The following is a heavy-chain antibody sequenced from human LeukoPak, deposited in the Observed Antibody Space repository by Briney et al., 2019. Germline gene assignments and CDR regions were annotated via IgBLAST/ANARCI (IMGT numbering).Heavy chain of an antibody. D-gene: IGHD6-13*01. CDR3: ARLPHPLSKSYAFDI. V-gene: IGHV1-18*01. CDR2: ISAYNGNT. CDR1: GYTFTSYG. Sequence: ASVKVSCKASGYTFTSYGISWVRQAPGQGLEWMGWISAYNGNTSYAQKLQGRVTMTTDTSTSTAYMELRSLRSDDTAVYYCARLPHPLSKSYAFDIWGQGTMVTVSS. J-gene: IGHJ3*02.